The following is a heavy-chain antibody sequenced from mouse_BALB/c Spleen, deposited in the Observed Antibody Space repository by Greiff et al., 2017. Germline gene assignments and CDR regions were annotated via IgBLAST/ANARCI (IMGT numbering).Heavy chain of an antibody. V-gene: IGHV4-2*02. CDR1: GFDFSRYW. CDR3: ARLDWDYWYFDV. Sequence: EVKLQESGGGLVQPGGSLNLSCAASGFDFSRYWMSWARQAPGKGQEWIGEINPGSSTINYTPSLKDKFIISRDNAKNTLYLQMSKVRSEDTALYYCARLDWDYWYFDVWGAGTTVTVSS. D-gene: IGHD4-1*01. J-gene: IGHJ1*01. CDR2: INPGSSTI.